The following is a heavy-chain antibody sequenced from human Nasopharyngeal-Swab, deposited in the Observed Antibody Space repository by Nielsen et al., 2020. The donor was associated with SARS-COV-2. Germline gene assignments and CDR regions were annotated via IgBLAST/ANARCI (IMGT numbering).Heavy chain of an antibody. CDR2: INPNSGGT. CDR1: GYTFTGYY. Sequence: ASVKVSCKASGYTFTGYYMHWVRQAPGQGLEWMGRINPNSGGTGYAQKFQGRVTMTRNTSISTAYMELSSLRSEDTAVYYCAREGYCSGGSHLLCFYYGMDVWGQGTTVTVSS. V-gene: IGHV1-2*06. CDR3: AREGYCSGGSHLLCFYYGMDV. D-gene: IGHD2-15*01. J-gene: IGHJ6*02.